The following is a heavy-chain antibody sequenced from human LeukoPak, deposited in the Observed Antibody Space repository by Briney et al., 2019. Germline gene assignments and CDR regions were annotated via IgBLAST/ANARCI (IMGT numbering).Heavy chain of an antibody. D-gene: IGHD6-19*01. CDR2: ISGGGGST. CDR1: GFPLSSYA. Sequence: GGSLRLSCAASGFPLSSYAMSWVRQAPGRGLEWVSGISGGGGSTFYADSVKGRFTISRDNSKNTLYLQMNSLRAEDTAVYYCVNLYSSNYWGQGTLVTVSS. J-gene: IGHJ4*02. V-gene: IGHV3-23*01. CDR3: VNLYSSNY.